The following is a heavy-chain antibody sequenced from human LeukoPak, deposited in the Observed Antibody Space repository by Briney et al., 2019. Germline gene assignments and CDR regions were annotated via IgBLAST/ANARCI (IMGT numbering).Heavy chain of an antibody. CDR3: ARHLRYFDMVN. CDR1: GDPIRISPYY. J-gene: IGHJ4*02. D-gene: IGHD3-9*01. CDR2: IYYSGNT. V-gene: IGHV4-39*01. Sequence: PSETLSLTCSVSGDPIRISPYYWAWIRQPPGKGLEWIGNIYYSGNTYYNPSLKSRVTMSVDTSKNQFSLMLSSVTAADTAVYYCARHLRYFDMVNWGQGTLVTVSS.